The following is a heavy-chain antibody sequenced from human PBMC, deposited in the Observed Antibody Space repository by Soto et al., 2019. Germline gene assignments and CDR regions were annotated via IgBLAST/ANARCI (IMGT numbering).Heavy chain of an antibody. CDR2: ISYSGNT. CDR3: ARRDWNDHFDI. J-gene: IGHJ3*02. Sequence: PSETLSLTCTVSGGSIGNQYWSWIRQRPGEGLEWVGHISYSGNTNYNPSLKSRVLISQDTSNNQFSLRLSSVTAADTAVYYCARRDWNDHFDIWRQGTMVTVSS. CDR1: GGSIGNQY. D-gene: IGHD1-1*01. V-gene: IGHV4-59*11.